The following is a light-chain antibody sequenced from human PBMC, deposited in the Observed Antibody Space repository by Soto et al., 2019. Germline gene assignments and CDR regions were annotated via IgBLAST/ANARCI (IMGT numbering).Light chain of an antibody. CDR1: QSISSW. Sequence: DIQMTQSPSTLSSSVGDRVTITCRASQSISSWLAWYQQKPGKAPKLLIYKASSLESGVPSRVSGSGSGTEFTLTISSLQPDDFATYYCQQYNSYSPWTFGQGTKVDNK. CDR3: QQYNSYSPWT. V-gene: IGKV1-5*03. J-gene: IGKJ1*01. CDR2: KAS.